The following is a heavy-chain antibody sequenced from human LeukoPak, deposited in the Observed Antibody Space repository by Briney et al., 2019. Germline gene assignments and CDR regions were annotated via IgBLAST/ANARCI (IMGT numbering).Heavy chain of an antibody. CDR2: IYPGDSDT. CDR1: GYTFSSYW. Sequence: GESLKTSCKGSGYTFSSYWIGWVRQMPGKGLEWVGIIYPGDSDTRYSPSVQCRVTISNDTSLGTRHLQWSSRKASDTAIYYGARQNDFRLDYWGQGTLGTVSP. J-gene: IGHJ4*02. V-gene: IGHV5-51*01. CDR3: ARQNDFRLDY. D-gene: IGHD3-3*01.